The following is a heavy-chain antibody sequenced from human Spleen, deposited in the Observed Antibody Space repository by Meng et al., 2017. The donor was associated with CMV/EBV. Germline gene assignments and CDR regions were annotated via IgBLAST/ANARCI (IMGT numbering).Heavy chain of an antibody. Sequence: GESLKISCAASGFTFSSYWMSWVRQAPGKGLEWVANIKQDGSEKYYVDSVKGRFTISRDNFENTLFLQMNGLRAEDTAVYYCALDRLVVPAAPFDSWGQGTLVTVSS. CDR2: IKQDGSEK. V-gene: IGHV3-7*03. CDR1: GFTFSSYW. CDR3: ALDRLVVPAAPFDS. D-gene: IGHD2-2*01. J-gene: IGHJ4*02.